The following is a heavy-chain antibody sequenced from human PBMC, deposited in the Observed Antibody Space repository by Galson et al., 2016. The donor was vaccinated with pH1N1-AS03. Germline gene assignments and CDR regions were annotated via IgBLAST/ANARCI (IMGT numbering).Heavy chain of an antibody. D-gene: IGHD3-10*01. V-gene: IGHV1-18*01. CDR3: ARQTMVHYFDY. CDR1: GYVFGSYR. Sequence: SVKVSCKASGYVFGSYRISWVRQAPGQGLEWMGWISVYNGNTNHVQNLQGRVTMSTDTSTTTAYMELMSLTSDDTAVYYCARQTMVHYFDYWGQGTLVTVSS. CDR2: ISVYNGNT. J-gene: IGHJ4*02.